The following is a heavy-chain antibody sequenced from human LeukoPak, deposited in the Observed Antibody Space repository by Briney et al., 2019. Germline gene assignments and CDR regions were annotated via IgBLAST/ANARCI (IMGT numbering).Heavy chain of an antibody. CDR1: GFTFSSYW. D-gene: IGHD5-24*01. CDR2: IKQDGSEK. J-gene: IGHJ3*02. Sequence: PGGSLRLSCAASGFTFSSYWMSWVRQAPGKGLEWVANIKQDGSEKYYVDSVKGRFTISRDNAKNSLYLQMNSLRAEDTAVYYCARGLATIVNAFDIWGQGTMVTVSS. CDR3: ARGLATIVNAFDI. V-gene: IGHV3-7*01.